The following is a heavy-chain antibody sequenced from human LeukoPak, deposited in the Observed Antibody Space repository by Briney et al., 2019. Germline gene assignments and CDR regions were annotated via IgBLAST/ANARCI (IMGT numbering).Heavy chain of an antibody. J-gene: IGHJ4*02. V-gene: IGHV1-2*02. D-gene: IGHD6-19*01. Sequence: ASVKVSCKASGYTITGYYMHWVRQAPGQGLEWMGWINPNSGGTNYAQKFQGRVTMTRDTSISTAYMELSRLRSDDTAVYYCAKQWLTRGELDYWGQGTLVTVSS. CDR2: INPNSGGT. CDR1: GYTITGYY. CDR3: AKQWLTRGELDY.